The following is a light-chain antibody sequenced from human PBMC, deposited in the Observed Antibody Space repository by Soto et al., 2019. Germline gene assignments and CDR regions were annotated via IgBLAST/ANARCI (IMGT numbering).Light chain of an antibody. V-gene: IGKV3-15*01. CDR1: QAVNTR. Sequence: EIVLTQSPATLSSFPGDRVTLSCRASQAVNTRLAWYQQAPGQAPRLLIHGASTRAIGVPDRFSGSGSGTEFTLTISSLQSEDFAFYYCHQYNNWPWTFGQGTKVDIK. CDR2: GAS. CDR3: HQYNNWPWT. J-gene: IGKJ1*01.